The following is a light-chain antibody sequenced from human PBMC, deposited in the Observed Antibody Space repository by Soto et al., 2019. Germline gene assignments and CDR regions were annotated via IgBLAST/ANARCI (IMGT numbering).Light chain of an antibody. CDR2: GDD. J-gene: IGLJ3*02. CDR3: ASWDDRLNGPV. Sequence: QSVLTQPPSTSGTPGQRVAISCSGTSSNIGSHTVNWYQQLPGTAPKLLIHGDDQRPSGVPDRFSGSKSGTSASLAISGLQPEDEVDYYCASWDDRLNGPVFGGGTKLTVL. CDR1: SSNIGSHT. V-gene: IGLV1-44*01.